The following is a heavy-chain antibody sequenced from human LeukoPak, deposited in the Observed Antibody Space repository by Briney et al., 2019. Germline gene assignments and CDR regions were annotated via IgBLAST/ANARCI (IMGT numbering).Heavy chain of an antibody. Sequence: PGGSLRLSCAASGFTFNTYGMSWVRQAPGKGLGWVSGISGSGGATYYADSVKGRFTISRDDPHNTLYLQMNSLRAEDTAVYFCARGGVNYYGSGTYYLMYYFDYWGQGALVTVSS. CDR3: ARGGVNYYGSGTYYLMYYFDY. J-gene: IGHJ4*02. V-gene: IGHV3-23*01. CDR2: ISGSGGAT. D-gene: IGHD3-10*01. CDR1: GFTFNTYG.